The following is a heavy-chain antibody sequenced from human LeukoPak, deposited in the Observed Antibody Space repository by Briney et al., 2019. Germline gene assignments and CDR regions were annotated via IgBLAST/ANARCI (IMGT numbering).Heavy chain of an antibody. CDR2: ISSSTSYI. Sequence: PWGSLRLSCAASGFTFSSYSMNWIRQAPGKGLEWVSSISSSTSYIYYADSVKGQFTISKDNAKNSLYLQMNSLRAEDTAVYYCARAGGSTVSHSDYWGQGTLVTVSS. CDR3: ARAGGSTVSHSDY. CDR1: GFTFSSYS. D-gene: IGHD4-17*01. V-gene: IGHV3-21*01. J-gene: IGHJ4*02.